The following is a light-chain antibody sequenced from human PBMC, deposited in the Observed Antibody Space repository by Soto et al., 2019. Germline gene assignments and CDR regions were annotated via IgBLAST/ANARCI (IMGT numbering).Light chain of an antibody. CDR1: QSISSW. Sequence: DIQMTQSPATLSASVGDRVTITCRASQSISSWFAWYQQKPGKVPKLLIDEASSLESGVPSRFSDSGSRTEFTLTISSLQPDDFATYYCQQYNTYPWTFGQGTKVEIK. CDR3: QQYNTYPWT. V-gene: IGKV1-5*01. J-gene: IGKJ1*01. CDR2: EAS.